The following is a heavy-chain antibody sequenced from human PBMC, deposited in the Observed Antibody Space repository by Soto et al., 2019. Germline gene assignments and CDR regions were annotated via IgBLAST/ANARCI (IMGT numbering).Heavy chain of an antibody. J-gene: IGHJ4*02. V-gene: IGHV3-23*01. D-gene: IGHD3-3*01. Sequence: PGGSLRLSCAASGFTFSSYAMSWVRQAPGKGLEWVSAISGSGGSTYYADSVKGRFTISRDNSRNTLYLQMNSLRAEDTAVYYCAKGAIFGVVSAHDYWGQGTLVTVSS. CDR1: GFTFSSYA. CDR3: AKGAIFGVVSAHDY. CDR2: ISGSGGST.